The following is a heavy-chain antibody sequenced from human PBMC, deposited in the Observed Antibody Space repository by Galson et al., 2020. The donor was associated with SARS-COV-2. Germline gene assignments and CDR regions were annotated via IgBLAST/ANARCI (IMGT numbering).Heavy chain of an antibody. J-gene: IGHJ4*02. D-gene: IGHD3-9*01. CDR3: ASSNPYYDILAGYLPLFDY. CDR2: INSDGSST. V-gene: IGHV3-74*01. CDR1: GFTFSSYW. Sequence: GESLKISCAASGFTFSSYWMHWVRQPPGKGLAWVSRINSDGSSTSYADSVKGRITISRDNAKNTLYLQMNSLRAEDTAVYYCASSNPYYDILAGYLPLFDYWGQGTLVTVSS.